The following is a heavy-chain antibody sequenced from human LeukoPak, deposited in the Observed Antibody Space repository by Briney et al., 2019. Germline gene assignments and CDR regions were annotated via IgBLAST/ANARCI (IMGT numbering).Heavy chain of an antibody. CDR2: IYTSGST. CDR3: ARQEYYYDSSGYYYSPGAFDI. V-gene: IGHV4-4*09. CDR1: GGSISSYY. D-gene: IGHD3-22*01. J-gene: IGHJ3*02. Sequence: SETLSLTCTVSGGSISSYYWSWIRQPPGKGLEWIGYIYTSGSTNYNPPLKSRVTISVDTSKNQFSLKLSSVTAADTAVYYCARQEYYYDSSGYYYSPGAFDIWGQGTMVTVSS.